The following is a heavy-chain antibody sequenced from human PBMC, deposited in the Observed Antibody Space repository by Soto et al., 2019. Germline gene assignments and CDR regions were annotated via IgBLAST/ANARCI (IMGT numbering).Heavy chain of an antibody. Sequence: EVHLVESGGGLMRPGGSLRLSCTASGFTFDKYDLHWVRQRAGKGLEWVAAIGTTGHPYYPGSGKGRFTISRENVKNSLFLQVNDLKAGDTAVYSCARGSSGWDADVDYWGHGTLVTVSA. CDR1: GFTFDKYD. J-gene: IGHJ4*01. D-gene: IGHD6-19*01. CDR3: ARGSSGWDADVDY. V-gene: IGHV3-13*05. CDR2: IGTTGHP.